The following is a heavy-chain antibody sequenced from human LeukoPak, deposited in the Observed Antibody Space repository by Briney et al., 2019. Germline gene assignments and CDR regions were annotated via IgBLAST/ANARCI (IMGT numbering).Heavy chain of an antibody. CDR2: ISPNGGAT. Sequence: ASVKVSCKASGYTFTGYYLHWVRQAPGQGLEWMGWISPNGGATNSAQKFQGRVTMTRDTSISTVYMELNGLRSDDTAVYYCARAYSAFDNWGQGTLVTVSS. V-gene: IGHV1-2*02. J-gene: IGHJ4*02. D-gene: IGHD2-21*01. CDR1: GYTFTGYY. CDR3: ARAYSAFDN.